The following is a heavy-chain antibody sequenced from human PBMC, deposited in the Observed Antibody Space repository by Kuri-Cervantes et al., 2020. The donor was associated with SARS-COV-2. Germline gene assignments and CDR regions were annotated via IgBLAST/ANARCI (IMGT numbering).Heavy chain of an antibody. CDR1: GFTFSSYG. CDR2: ISYDGSNK. CDR3: ARDLRMGKSLDY. D-gene: IGHD3-16*01. J-gene: IGHJ4*02. Sequence: LSLTCAASGFTFSSYGMHWVRQAPGKGLEWVAVISYDGSNKYYADSVKGRFTISRDNSKNTLYLQMNSLRAEDTAVYYCARDLRMGKSLDYWGQGTLVTVSS. V-gene: IGHV3-30*03.